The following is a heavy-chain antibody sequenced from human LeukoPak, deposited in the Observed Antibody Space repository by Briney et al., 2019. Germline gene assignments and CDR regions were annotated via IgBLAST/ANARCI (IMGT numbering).Heavy chain of an antibody. CDR2: INPSGGST. J-gene: IGHJ4*02. D-gene: IGHD4-23*01. Sequence: ASVKVSCKASGYTFTSYYMHWVRQAPGQGLEWMGIINPSGGSTSYAQKFQGRVTMTRDTSTSTVHMELSSLRSEDTAAYYCARVKGYGGPEALFDYWGQGTLVTVSS. CDR3: ARVKGYGGPEALFDY. CDR1: GYTFTSYY. V-gene: IGHV1-46*01.